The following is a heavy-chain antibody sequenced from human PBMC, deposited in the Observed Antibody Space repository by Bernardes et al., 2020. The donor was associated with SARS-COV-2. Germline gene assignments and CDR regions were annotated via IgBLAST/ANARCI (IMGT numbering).Heavy chain of an antibody. CDR3: ARVGEAHRAFDF. CDR2: IYNMGST. Sequence: SESLSLTSTVSGRSISCYYWSWNRQPAGKGREWIGLIYNMGSTNYNPSLKGRLPLSVDTSKNQFSLKLSAVTATDTAVYYRARVGEAHRAFDFLGQGTMVTVSS. D-gene: IGHD4-17*01. CDR1: GRSISCYY. J-gene: IGHJ3*01. V-gene: IGHV4-4*07.